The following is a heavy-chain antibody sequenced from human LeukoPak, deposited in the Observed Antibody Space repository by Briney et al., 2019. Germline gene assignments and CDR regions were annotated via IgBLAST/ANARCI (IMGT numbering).Heavy chain of an antibody. CDR2: INPNSGGT. J-gene: IGHJ4*02. D-gene: IGHD1-26*01. V-gene: IGHV1-2*02. CDR3: ARDLVGATFFDY. CDR1: GYTFTGYY. Sequence: ASVKVSCKASGYTFTGYYMHWVRQAPGQGLEWMGWINPNSGGTNYAQKFQGRVTMTRDASISTAYMELSRLRSDDTAVYYCARDLVGATFFDYWGQGTLVTVSS.